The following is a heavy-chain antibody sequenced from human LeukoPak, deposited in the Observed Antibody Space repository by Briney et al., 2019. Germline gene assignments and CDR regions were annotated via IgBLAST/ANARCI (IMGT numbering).Heavy chain of an antibody. CDR2: IYHSGST. Sequence: SETLSLTCAVSGGSISSSNWRSWVRQPPGKGLEWIGEIYHSGSTNYSPSLKSRVTMSVDKSKNQFSLKLSSVTAADTAVYYCARGQWLVPLDYWGQGTLVIVSS. J-gene: IGHJ4*02. V-gene: IGHV4-4*02. D-gene: IGHD6-19*01. CDR3: ARGQWLVPLDY. CDR1: GGSISSSNW.